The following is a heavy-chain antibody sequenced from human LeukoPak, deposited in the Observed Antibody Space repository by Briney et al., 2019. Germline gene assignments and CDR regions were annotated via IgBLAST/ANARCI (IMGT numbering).Heavy chain of an antibody. Sequence: ASVKVSCKVSGYTLTELSMHWVRQAPGKGLEWMGGLDPEDGEAIYAQKFQGRVTMTEDTSTDTAYMELSSLRSEDTAVYYCATGLRRDDAFDIWGQGTMVTVSS. CDR2: LDPEDGEA. J-gene: IGHJ3*02. CDR1: GYTLTELS. V-gene: IGHV1-24*01. CDR3: ATGLRRDDAFDI.